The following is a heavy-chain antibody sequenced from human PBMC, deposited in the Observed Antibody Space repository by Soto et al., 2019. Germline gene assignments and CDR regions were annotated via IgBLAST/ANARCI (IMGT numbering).Heavy chain of an antibody. CDR1: GYTFTGYY. J-gene: IGHJ4*02. CDR3: AREDIVVVVAAITY. Sequence: GASVKVSCKASGYTFTGYYMHWVRQAPGQGLEWMGWINPNSGGTNYAQKFQGRVTMTRDTSISTAYMELSRLRPDDTAVYYCAREDIVVVVAAITYWGQGTLVTVS. D-gene: IGHD2-15*01. V-gene: IGHV1-2*02. CDR2: INPNSGGT.